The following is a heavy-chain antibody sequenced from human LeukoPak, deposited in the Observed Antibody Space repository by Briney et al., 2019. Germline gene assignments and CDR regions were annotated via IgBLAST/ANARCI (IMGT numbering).Heavy chain of an antibody. D-gene: IGHD1-26*01. CDR3: ARGRVGALLHALDI. V-gene: IGHV3-23*01. CDR1: GFTFGSYA. Sequence: GGSLRLSCAGSGFTFGSYAINWVRQAPGKGLESVSAIRTSSSATYYADSVKGRFATSRDDSRSTVFLQMNSLRAEDTAVYYCARGRVGALLHALDIWGQGTLVAVSS. J-gene: IGHJ3*02. CDR2: IRTSSSAT.